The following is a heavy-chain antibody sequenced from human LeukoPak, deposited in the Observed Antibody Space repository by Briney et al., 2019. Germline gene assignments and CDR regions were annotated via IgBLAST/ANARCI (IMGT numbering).Heavy chain of an antibody. Sequence: ASVKVSCTASGGTFSSYAISWVRQAPGQGLEWMGGIIPIFGTANYAQKFQGRVTITADESTSTAYMELSSLRSEDTAVYYCARGGFENYDSSGYPIWGQGTMVTVSS. CDR2: IIPIFGTA. CDR3: ARGGFENYDSSGYPI. D-gene: IGHD3-22*01. CDR1: GGTFSSYA. J-gene: IGHJ3*02. V-gene: IGHV1-69*13.